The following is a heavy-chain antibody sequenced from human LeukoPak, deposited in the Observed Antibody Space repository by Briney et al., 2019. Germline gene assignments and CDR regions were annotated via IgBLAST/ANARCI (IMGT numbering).Heavy chain of an antibody. CDR1: GFTFIMYW. Sequence: GGSLRLSCAASGFTFIMYWMHWVRQAPGKGLVWVSRIKSDGSTNYADSVKGRFTISRDNAKNTVSLQMNSLRPEDTGAYYCTRAPSEIGSYYPEYFRHWGQGTLVTVSS. D-gene: IGHD3-10*01. CDR3: TRAPSEIGSYYPEYFRH. CDR2: IKSDGST. J-gene: IGHJ1*01. V-gene: IGHV3-74*01.